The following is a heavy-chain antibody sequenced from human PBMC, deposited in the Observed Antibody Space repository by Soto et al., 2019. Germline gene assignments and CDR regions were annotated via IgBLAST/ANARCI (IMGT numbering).Heavy chain of an antibody. D-gene: IGHD3-10*01. CDR1: GGSISSYY. CDR3: ARGPMVRGLLY. CDR2: IYYSGST. J-gene: IGHJ4*02. Sequence: PSETLSLTCTVSGGSISSYYWSWIRQPPGKGLEWIGYIYYSGSTNYNPSLKSRVTISVDTSKNQFSLKLSSVTAADTAVYYCARGPMVRGLLYWGQGTLVTVSS. V-gene: IGHV4-59*01.